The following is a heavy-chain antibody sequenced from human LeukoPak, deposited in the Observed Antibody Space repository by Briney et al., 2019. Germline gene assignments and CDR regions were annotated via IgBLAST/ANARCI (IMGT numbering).Heavy chain of an antibody. Sequence: ASVKVSCKASGGTFTGYYMHWVRQAPGQGLEWMGWINPNSGGTNYAQKFQGRVTMTRDTSISTAYMELSRLRSDDTAVYYCARPYDFWSSSAFDIWGQGTMVTVSS. CDR2: INPNSGGT. CDR1: GGTFTGYY. J-gene: IGHJ3*02. D-gene: IGHD3-3*01. V-gene: IGHV1-2*02. CDR3: ARPYDFWSSSAFDI.